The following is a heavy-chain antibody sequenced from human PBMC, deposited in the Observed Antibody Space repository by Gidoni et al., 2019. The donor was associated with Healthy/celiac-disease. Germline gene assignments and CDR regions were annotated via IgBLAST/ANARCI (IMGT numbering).Heavy chain of an antibody. V-gene: IGHV4-39*01. CDR2: SHHSGST. CDR1: GCSLSIRRSS. J-gene: IGHJ4*02. D-gene: IGHD2-2*01. CDR3: ARHNPRLYIVVVPALYYFDD. Sequence: LQLQESGPGLVKPSETLSLTCTVSGCSLSIRRSSLGWIGQPPGKGLEWIGSSHHSGSTYEKPSLKSRGTISGDTAKNQFTRKLRAVTAAETAVYYCARHNPRLYIVVVPALYYFDDGGQGTRVTVSS.